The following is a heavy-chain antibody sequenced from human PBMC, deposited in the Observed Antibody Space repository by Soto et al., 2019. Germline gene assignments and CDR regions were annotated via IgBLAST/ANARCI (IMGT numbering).Heavy chain of an antibody. V-gene: IGHV4-31*03. Sequence: QVQLQESGPGLVKPSQTLSLTCTVSGGSISSGGYYWSWIRQHPGKGLERIGYIYYSGSTYYNPSLKSRVTISVDTSKNQFSLKLSSVTAADTAVYYCARGGIAAAAPPDYWGQGTLVTVSS. CDR3: ARGGIAAAAPPDY. CDR1: GGSISSGGYY. D-gene: IGHD6-13*01. J-gene: IGHJ4*02. CDR2: IYYSGST.